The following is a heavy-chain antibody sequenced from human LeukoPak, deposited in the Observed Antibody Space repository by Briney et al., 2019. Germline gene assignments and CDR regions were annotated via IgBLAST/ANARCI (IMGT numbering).Heavy chain of an antibody. CDR2: INPNSGGT. J-gene: IGHJ4*02. V-gene: IGHV1-2*02. D-gene: IGHD4-17*01. CDR1: GYTFTDYY. CDR3: EIYGDPADY. Sequence: SVKVSCKASGYTFTDYYMHWVRQAPGQGLEWMGWINPNSGGTNYAQKFQGRVTMTRDTSISTAYMELSRLRSDDTAMYYCEIYGDPADYWGQGTLVTVSS.